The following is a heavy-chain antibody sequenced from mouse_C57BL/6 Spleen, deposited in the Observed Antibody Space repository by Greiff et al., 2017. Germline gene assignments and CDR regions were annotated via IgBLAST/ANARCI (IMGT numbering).Heavy chain of an antibody. Sequence: QVQLKQSGAELVKPGASVKLSCKASGYTFTSYWMHWVKQRPGQGLEWIGMIHPNSGSTNYNEKFKSKATLTVDKSSSPAYMQLSSLPSEDSAVYYCARGDSNYEGFAYWGQGTLVTVSA. D-gene: IGHD2-5*01. CDR2: IHPNSGST. V-gene: IGHV1-64*01. CDR3: ARGDSNYEGFAY. J-gene: IGHJ3*01. CDR1: GYTFTSYW.